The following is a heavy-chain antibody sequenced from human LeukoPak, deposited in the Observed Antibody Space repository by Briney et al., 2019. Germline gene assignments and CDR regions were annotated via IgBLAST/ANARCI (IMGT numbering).Heavy chain of an antibody. CDR2: IIPIFGTA. D-gene: IGHD1-26*01. V-gene: IGHV1-69*13. Sequence: ASVKVSCKASGYTFTSYGISWVRQAPGQGLEWMGGIIPIFGTANYAQKFQGRVTITADESTSTAYMELSSLRSEDTAVYYCAKLKPRNAFDIWGQGTMVTVSS. CDR1: GYTFTSYG. J-gene: IGHJ3*02. CDR3: AKLKPRNAFDI.